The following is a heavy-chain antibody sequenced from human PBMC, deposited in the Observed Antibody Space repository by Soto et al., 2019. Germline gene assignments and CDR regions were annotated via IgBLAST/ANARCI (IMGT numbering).Heavy chain of an antibody. D-gene: IGHD3-3*01. CDR1: GFTFSSYG. V-gene: IGHV3-30*18. CDR2: ISYDGSNK. J-gene: IGHJ6*02. CDR3: AKDLGVGYYDFWSGYYDYYYCMDV. Sequence: GGSLRLSCAASGFTFSSYGMHWVRQAPGKGLEWVAVISYDGSNKYYADSVKGRFTISRDNSKNTLHLQMNSLRAEDTAVYYCAKDLGVGYYDFWSGYYDYYYCMDVWGQGTTVTVSS.